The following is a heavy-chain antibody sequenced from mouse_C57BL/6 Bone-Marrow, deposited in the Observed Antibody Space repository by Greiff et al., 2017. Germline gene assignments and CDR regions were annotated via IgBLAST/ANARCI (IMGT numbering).Heavy chain of an antibody. CDR1: GYTFTSYW. Sequence: QVQLQQPGAELVKPGASVKMSCKASGYTFTSYWITWVKQRPGQGLEWIGDIYPGSGSTNYNEKFKSKATLTVDTSSSTAYMQLSSLTSEYSAVYCCARGDGYYVYYAMDYWGQGTAVTVSS. J-gene: IGHJ4*01. CDR3: ARGDGYYVYYAMDY. V-gene: IGHV1-55*01. D-gene: IGHD2-3*01. CDR2: IYPGSGST.